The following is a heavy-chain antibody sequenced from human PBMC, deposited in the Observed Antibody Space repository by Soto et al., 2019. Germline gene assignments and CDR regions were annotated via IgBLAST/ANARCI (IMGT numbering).Heavy chain of an antibody. V-gene: IGHV4-39*01. CDR1: GGSISSSSYY. Sequence: SETLSLTCTVSGGSISSSSYYWGWIRQPPGKGLEWIGSIYYSGSTYYNPSLKSRVTISVDTSKNQFSLKLSSVTAADTAVYYCAVGGYCSGGSCLYYYGMDVWGQGTTVTVSS. J-gene: IGHJ6*02. D-gene: IGHD2-15*01. CDR3: AVGGYCSGGSCLYYYGMDV. CDR2: IYYSGST.